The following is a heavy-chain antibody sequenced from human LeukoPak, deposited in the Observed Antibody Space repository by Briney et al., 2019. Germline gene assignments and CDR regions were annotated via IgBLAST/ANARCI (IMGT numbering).Heavy chain of an antibody. CDR1: GYTFTDYY. Sequence: ASVKVSCKASGYTFTDYYIHWVRQAPGQGLEWMGRINSNSGDTNYAQNFQGRVTMTRDTSINTAYMELTRLRSDDTAVYYCARGTLFPAAMRTYFDYWGQGTLVTVSS. CDR3: ARGTLFPAAMRTYFDY. CDR2: INSNSGDT. D-gene: IGHD2-2*01. J-gene: IGHJ4*02. V-gene: IGHV1-2*06.